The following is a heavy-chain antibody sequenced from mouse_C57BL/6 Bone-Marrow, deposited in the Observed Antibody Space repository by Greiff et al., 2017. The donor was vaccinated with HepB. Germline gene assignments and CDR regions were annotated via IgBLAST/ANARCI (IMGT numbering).Heavy chain of an antibody. CDR2: ISSGGSYT. D-gene: IGHD1-1*01. V-gene: IGHV5-6*01. CDR3: ARHGVDYYGAGYAMDN. CDR1: GFTFSSYG. Sequence: EVKVVESGGDLVKPGGSLKLSCAASGFTFSSYGMSWVRQTPDKRLEWVATISSGGSYTYYPDSVKGRFTISRDKAKNTLYLQMSSLKSEDTAMYCCARHGVDYYGAGYAMDNWGQGTSVTVSS. J-gene: IGHJ4*01.